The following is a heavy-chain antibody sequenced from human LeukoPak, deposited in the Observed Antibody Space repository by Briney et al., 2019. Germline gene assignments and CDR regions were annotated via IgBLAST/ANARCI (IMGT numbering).Heavy chain of an antibody. CDR3: AKDSGVYGDYDY. V-gene: IGHV3-30*18. J-gene: IGHJ4*02. D-gene: IGHD4-17*01. CDR2: ISYDGSNK. Sequence: GGSLRLSCAASGFTFSSYGMHWVRQAPGKGLEWVAVISYDGSNKYYADSVKGRLTISRDNSKNTLYLQMNSLRAEDTAVYYCAKDSGVYGDYDYWGQGTLVTVSS. CDR1: GFTFSSYG.